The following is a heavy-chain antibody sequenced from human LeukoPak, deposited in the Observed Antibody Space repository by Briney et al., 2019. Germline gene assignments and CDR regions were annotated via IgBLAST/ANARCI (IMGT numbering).Heavy chain of an antibody. D-gene: IGHD6-13*01. CDR1: GFTFDDYT. J-gene: IGHJ6*03. V-gene: IGHV3-43*01. CDR2: ISWDGGST. Sequence: GGSLRLSCAASGFTFDDYTMHWVRQAPGKGLEWVSLISWDGGSTYYADSVKGRFTISRDNSKNSLYLQMNSLRTEDTALYYCAKDGLAAAGPRARFYYYYYMDVWGKGTTVTVSS. CDR3: AKDGLAAAGPRARFYYYYYMDV.